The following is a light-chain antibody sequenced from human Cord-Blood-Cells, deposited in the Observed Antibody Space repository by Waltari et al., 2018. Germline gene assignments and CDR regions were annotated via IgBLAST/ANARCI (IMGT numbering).Light chain of an antibody. Sequence: DLQMTQSPSPRSAFVGDRVTITCRASQSISSYLNWYQQKPGKAPKLLIYAASSLQSGVPSRFSGSGSGTDFTLTISSLQPEDFATYYCQQSYSTPITFGPGTKVDIK. CDR1: QSISSY. J-gene: IGKJ3*01. CDR3: QQSYSTPIT. CDR2: AAS. V-gene: IGKV1-39*01.